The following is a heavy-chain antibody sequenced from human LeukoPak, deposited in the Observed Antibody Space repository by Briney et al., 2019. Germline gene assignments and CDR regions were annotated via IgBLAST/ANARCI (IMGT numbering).Heavy chain of an antibody. V-gene: IGHV3-11*04. D-gene: IGHD6-13*01. J-gene: IGHJ3*02. CDR3: ASTSYSSSWYAFDI. CDR2: ISSSGSTI. Sequence: GGSLRLSCAASGFTFSDYYMSWIRQAPGKGLEWVSYISSSGSTIYYADSVKGRFTISRDNAKNSLYLQMNSLRAEDTAVYYCASTSYSSSWYAFDIWGQGTMVTVSS. CDR1: GFTFSDYY.